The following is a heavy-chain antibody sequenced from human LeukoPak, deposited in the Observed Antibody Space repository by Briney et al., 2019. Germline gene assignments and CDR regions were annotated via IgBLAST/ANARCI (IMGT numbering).Heavy chain of an antibody. CDR2: ISYDGSNK. CDR1: GFTFNSYA. Sequence: GGSLRLSCAASGFTFNSYAIHWVRQAPGKGLEWVAVISYDGSNKYYAESVKGRFTISRDNSKNTLYLQLNSLSPDDTAVYYCAREGTSSGHAGAFDIWGQGTMVTVSS. CDR3: AREGTSSGHAGAFDI. V-gene: IGHV3-30*04. J-gene: IGHJ3*02. D-gene: IGHD3-22*01.